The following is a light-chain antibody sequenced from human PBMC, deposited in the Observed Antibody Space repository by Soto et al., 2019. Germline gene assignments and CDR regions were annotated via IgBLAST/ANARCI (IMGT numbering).Light chain of an antibody. CDR2: ATS. V-gene: IGKV1-39*01. CDR1: QSISSY. CDR3: QQYKNWPIT. J-gene: IGKJ5*01. Sequence: DVQMTESPSSLPASVGDRVTLPRRASQSISSYVNWYQQTPGKAPKIVIYATSSLQSAVPSRFSRSGAGTEFTLTISSLPSKSFEVYYCQQYKNWPITFGQGTRLDIK.